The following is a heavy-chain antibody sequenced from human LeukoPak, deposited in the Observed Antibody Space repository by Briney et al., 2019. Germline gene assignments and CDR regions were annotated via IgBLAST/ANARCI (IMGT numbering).Heavy chain of an antibody. D-gene: IGHD2-21*01. CDR2: IYYSVST. CDR1: GDSISSYY. Sequence: SETLSLTCTVSGDSISSYYWSWIRQPPGKGLEWIAYIYYSVSTNYNPSLKSRLTISVDTSKNQFSLKLSSVTATDTAVYYCARTRIPYFDYWGQGTLVTVSS. V-gene: IGHV4-59*08. J-gene: IGHJ4*02. CDR3: ARTRIPYFDY.